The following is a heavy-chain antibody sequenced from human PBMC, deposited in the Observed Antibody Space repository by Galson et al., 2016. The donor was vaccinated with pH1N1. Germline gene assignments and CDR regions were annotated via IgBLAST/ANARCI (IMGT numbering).Heavy chain of an antibody. D-gene: IGHD2/OR15-2a*01. CDR3: ARENIVLGEGWSYGLDV. Sequence: LSLTCPVSGGSISRSYWSWIRQPPGKGLEWIGYIYYSGNTSYNPSLKSRVTISVDTPKNQFSLKLHSVTAADTAVYYCARENIVLGEGWSYGLDVWGQGTTVTVSS. V-gene: IGHV4-59*12. CDR1: GGSISRSY. J-gene: IGHJ6*02. CDR2: IYYSGNT.